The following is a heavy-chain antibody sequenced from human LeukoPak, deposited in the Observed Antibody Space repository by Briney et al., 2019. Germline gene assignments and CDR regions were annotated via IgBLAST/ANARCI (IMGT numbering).Heavy chain of an antibody. CDR3: ATGDGYKSFDY. CDR2: IYTSGST. J-gene: IGHJ4*02. D-gene: IGHD5-24*01. CDR1: TGSFSSFY. V-gene: IGHV4-4*07. Sequence: SETLSLTCTLSTGSFSSFYWRWLRQPAGKGLEWIGRIYTSGSTNYNSSLKSRVTMSVDTSKNQVSLKLSSVTAADTAVYYCATGDGYKSFDYWGQGTLVTVSS.